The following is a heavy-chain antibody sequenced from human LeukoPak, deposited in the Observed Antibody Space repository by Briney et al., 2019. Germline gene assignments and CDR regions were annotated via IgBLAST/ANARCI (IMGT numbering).Heavy chain of an antibody. Sequence: GGSLSLSSAASGFTFMSYSMNWGRPAPGKRLEWLSSITSSGSNMYYAHSVKGRFTISRDNAKSTLYLQMNSLSAEDTAVYYCATFMTTVTIPDYWGQGTLVTVSS. CDR1: GFTFMSYS. V-gene: IGHV3-21*06. CDR3: ATFMTTVTIPDY. J-gene: IGHJ4*02. D-gene: IGHD4-17*01. CDR2: ITSSGSNM.